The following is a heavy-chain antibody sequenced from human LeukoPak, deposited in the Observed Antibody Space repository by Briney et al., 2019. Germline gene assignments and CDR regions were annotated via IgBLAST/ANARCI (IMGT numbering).Heavy chain of an antibody. V-gene: IGHV1-18*01. CDR2: ISAYNGNT. Sequence: ASVKVSCKASGYTFTSYGISWVRQAPGQGLEWMGWISAYNGNTNYAQKLQGRVTMTTDTSTSTAYMELSSLRSEDTAVYYCARPGGVYYDSSGYIPDAFDIWGQGTMVTVSS. CDR3: ARPGGVYYDSSGYIPDAFDI. CDR1: GYTFTSYG. D-gene: IGHD3-22*01. J-gene: IGHJ3*02.